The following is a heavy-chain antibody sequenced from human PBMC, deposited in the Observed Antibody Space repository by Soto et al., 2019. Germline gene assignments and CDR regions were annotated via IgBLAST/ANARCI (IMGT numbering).Heavy chain of an antibody. V-gene: IGHV3-49*04. CDR3: TRGIDVSGWPFGY. Sequence: GGSLRLSCTASGFSFGDYAMNWVRQAPGKGLEWVGFITSKAYGATTKYAASVEGRFTISRDDSKGIAYLQMNSLKTEDTAVYYCTRGIDVSGWPFGYWGQGTLATVSS. CDR2: ITSKAYGATT. J-gene: IGHJ4*02. D-gene: IGHD6-19*01. CDR1: GFSFGDYA.